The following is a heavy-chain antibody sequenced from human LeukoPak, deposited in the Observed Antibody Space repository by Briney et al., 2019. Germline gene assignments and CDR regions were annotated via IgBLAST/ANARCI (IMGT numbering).Heavy chain of an antibody. CDR1: GGSISTYY. CDR2: IYHSGST. V-gene: IGHV4-59*01. D-gene: IGHD6-6*01. CDR3: ARGGAARLHFQN. J-gene: IGHJ1*01. Sequence: SETLSLTCTVSGGSISTYYWNWIRQPPGKGLEWIGYIYHSGSTNYNPSLQSRVTISVDTSKNQFSLNLNSVTAADTAVYYRARGGAARLHFQNWGQGTLVTVSS.